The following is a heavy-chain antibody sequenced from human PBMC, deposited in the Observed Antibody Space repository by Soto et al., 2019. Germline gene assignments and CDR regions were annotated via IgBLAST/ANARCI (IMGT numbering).Heavy chain of an antibody. V-gene: IGHV3-21*06. CDR2: ISTSGTYV. CDR1: GFAFITYN. Sequence: EVQLVESGGGLVKPGESLRLSCAASGFAFITYNMKWVRQAPGKGLEWVSSISTSGTYVFYAGSVRGRFTIFRDDAKNSSHLQMNSLRAEDTALYYCATIGDRDGFDLWGQGTAVTVSA. D-gene: IGHD4-17*01. CDR3: ATIGDRDGFDL. J-gene: IGHJ3*01.